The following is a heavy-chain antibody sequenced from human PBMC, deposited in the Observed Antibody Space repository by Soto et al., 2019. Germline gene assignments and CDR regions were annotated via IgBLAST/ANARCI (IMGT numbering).Heavy chain of an antibody. CDR3: AIAVAVTADFDY. Sequence: QVQLVQSGAEEKKPGASVKVSCKASGYTFTGYAMHWVHQAPGQRLEWMGWINAGNGNTKYSQKLQGRVTITRDTSASTAYMELSSRRSEDTAVYYCAIAVAVTADFDYWGQGTLVTVSS. CDR1: GYTFTGYA. D-gene: IGHD2-21*02. V-gene: IGHV1-3*05. CDR2: INAGNGNT. J-gene: IGHJ4*02.